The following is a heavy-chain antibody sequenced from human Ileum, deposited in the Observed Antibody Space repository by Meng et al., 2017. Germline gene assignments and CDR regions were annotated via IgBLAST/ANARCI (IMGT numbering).Heavy chain of an antibody. CDR1: GFSVSNTF. Sequence: EERVEESGGKLVQPGGSLKLACAASGFSVSNTFMTWVRQAPGKGLEWVSLMYEAGETRYADSVQGRFTMSRDESKNTMYLQMNNLRADDTAMYYCTRLEEQWGQGTLVTVSS. CDR2: MYEAGET. D-gene: IGHD1-26*01. V-gene: IGHV3-66*04. CDR3: TRLEEQ. J-gene: IGHJ4*02.